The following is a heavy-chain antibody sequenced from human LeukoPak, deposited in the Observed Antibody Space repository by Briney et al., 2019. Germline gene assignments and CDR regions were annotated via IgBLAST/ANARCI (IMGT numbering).Heavy chain of an antibody. CDR1: GGSTSSSSYY. Sequence: SETLSLTCTVSGGSTSSSSYYWGCIRQPPGKGLEWIGNIYYTGITYYNPSLKSRVTISVDTSKNQFSLKLNSVTAADTAVYYCASPGITTFDYWGQGTLVTVSS. CDR3: ASPGITTFDY. CDR2: IYYTGIT. J-gene: IGHJ4*02. V-gene: IGHV4-39*01. D-gene: IGHD3-22*01.